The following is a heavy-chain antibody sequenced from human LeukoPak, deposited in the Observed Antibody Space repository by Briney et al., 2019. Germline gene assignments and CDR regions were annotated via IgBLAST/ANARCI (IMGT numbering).Heavy chain of an antibody. V-gene: IGHV3-23*01. CDR1: GFTFSSYA. CDR2: ISGSGGST. CDR3: AKDLSYKYCSSTSCYILDY. J-gene: IGHJ4*02. Sequence: PGGPLRLSCAASGFTFSSYAMSWVRQAPGKGLEWVSAISGSGGSTYYADSVKGRFTISRDNSKNTLYLQMNSLRAEDTAVYYCAKDLSYKYCSSTSCYILDYWGQGTLVTVSS. D-gene: IGHD2-2*01.